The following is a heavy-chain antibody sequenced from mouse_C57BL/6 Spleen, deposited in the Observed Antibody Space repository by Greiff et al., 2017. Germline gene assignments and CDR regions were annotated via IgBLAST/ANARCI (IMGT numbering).Heavy chain of an antibody. V-gene: IGHV5-9*01. Sequence: EVKLVDSGGGLVKPGGSLKLSCAASGFTFSSYTMSWVRQTPEKRLEWVATISGGGGNTYYPDSVKGRFTISRDNAKNTLYLQMSSLRSEDTALYYCARHEGLRWYFDVWGTGTTVTVSS. CDR3: ARHEGLRWYFDV. CDR1: GFTFSSYT. D-gene: IGHD2-2*01. CDR2: ISGGGGNT. J-gene: IGHJ1*03.